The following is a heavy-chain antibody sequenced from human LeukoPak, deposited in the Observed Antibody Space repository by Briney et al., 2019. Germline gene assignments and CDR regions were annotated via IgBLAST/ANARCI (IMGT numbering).Heavy chain of an antibody. CDR1: GYTFTGYY. CDR3: ARSKYGSGWSPDFGY. CDR2: INPNSGGT. J-gene: IGHJ4*02. V-gene: IGHV1-2*02. D-gene: IGHD6-19*01. Sequence: ASVKVSCKASGYTFTGYYMHWVRQAPGQGLEWMGWINPNSGGTNYAQKFQGRVTMTRDTSISTAYMELSRLRSDDTAVYYCARSKYGSGWSPDFGYWGQGTLVTVSS.